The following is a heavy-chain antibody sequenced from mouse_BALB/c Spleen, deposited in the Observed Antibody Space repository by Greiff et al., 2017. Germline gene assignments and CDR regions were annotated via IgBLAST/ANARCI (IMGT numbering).Heavy chain of an antibody. J-gene: IGHJ2*01. CDR1: GYTFTSYY. D-gene: IGHD2-14*01. CDR3: TRWDRYDDY. CDR2: INPSNGGT. Sequence: QVQLKQSGPELVKPGASVKLSCKASGYTFTSYYMYWVKQRPGQGLEWIGGINPSNGGTNFNEKFKSKATLTVDKSSSTAYMQLSSLTSEDSAVYYCTRWDRYDDYWGQGTTLTVSS. V-gene: IGHV1S81*02.